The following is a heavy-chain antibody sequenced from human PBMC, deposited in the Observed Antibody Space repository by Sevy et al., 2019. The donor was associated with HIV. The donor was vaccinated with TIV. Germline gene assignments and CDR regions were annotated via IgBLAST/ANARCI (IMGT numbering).Heavy chain of an antibody. D-gene: IGHD1-26*01. CDR3: ARDGGSIVGATTSQVAFDI. CDR1: GYSISSGYY. V-gene: IGHV4-38-2*02. J-gene: IGHJ3*02. Sequence: SETLSLTCAVSGYSISSGYYWGWIRQPPGKGLEWIGSIYHSGSTYYNPSLKSRVTISVDTSKNQFSLKLSSVTAADTAVYYCARDGGSIVGATTSQVAFDIWGQGTMVTISS. CDR2: IYHSGST.